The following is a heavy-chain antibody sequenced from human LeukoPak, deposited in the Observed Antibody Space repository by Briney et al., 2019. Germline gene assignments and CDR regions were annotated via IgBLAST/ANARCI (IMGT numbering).Heavy chain of an antibody. CDR3: ARDFDGPRASDY. CDR1: GFTFSYFW. J-gene: IGHJ4*02. V-gene: IGHV3-74*01. D-gene: IGHD4-17*01. CDR2: TNTDGSYS. Sequence: PGGSLRLSCAASGFTFSYFWMHWFRQTPGKGLVWVSCTNTDGSYSSYADSVKGRFTISRDNVRNTLYLQMSSLRAEDSAVHYCARDFDGPRASDYWGQGISVTVSS.